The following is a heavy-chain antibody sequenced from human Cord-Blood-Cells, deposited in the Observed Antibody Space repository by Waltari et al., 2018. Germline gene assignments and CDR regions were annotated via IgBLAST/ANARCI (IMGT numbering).Heavy chain of an antibody. V-gene: IGHV3-7*01. Sequence: EVQLVESGGGLVQPGGSLRLACAASGFTFSSYWMSWVRPAPGKGLEWVANIKQDGSENYYVDSVKGRFTISRGNAKNSLYLQMNSLSAEDTAVYYCARDLYSSSWLFDYWGQGTLVTVSS. CDR3: ARDLYSSSWLFDY. CDR2: IKQDGSEN. CDR1: GFTFSSYW. D-gene: IGHD6-13*01. J-gene: IGHJ4*02.